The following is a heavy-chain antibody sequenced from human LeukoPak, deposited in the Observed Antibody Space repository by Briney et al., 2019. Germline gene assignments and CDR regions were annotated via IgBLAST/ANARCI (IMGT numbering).Heavy chain of an antibody. CDR1: GFTFSDYY. D-gene: IGHD2-8*02. CDR3: ARDLVAPVPFIDY. Sequence: GGSLRLSCAASGFTFSDYYMSWIRQAPGKGLEWVSYISSSGSTIYYADSVKGRFTISRDNAKNSLYLQMNSLRAEDTAVYYCARDLVAPVPFIDYWGQGTLVTVSS. V-gene: IGHV3-11*01. J-gene: IGHJ4*02. CDR2: ISSSGSTI.